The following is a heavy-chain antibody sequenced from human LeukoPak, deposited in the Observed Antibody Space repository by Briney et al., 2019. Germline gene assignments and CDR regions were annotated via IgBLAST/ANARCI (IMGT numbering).Heavy chain of an antibody. CDR1: GFTVSSNY. V-gene: IGHV3-53*01. CDR2: IYSGGST. Sequence: GGSLRLSCAASGFTVSSNYMSWVRQAPGKGLEWVSVIYSGGSTYYADSVKGRFTISRDNSKNTLYLQMNSLRAEDTAVYYCAKYYGDYILDWFDPWGQGTLVTVSS. CDR3: AKYYGDYILDWFDP. J-gene: IGHJ5*02. D-gene: IGHD4-17*01.